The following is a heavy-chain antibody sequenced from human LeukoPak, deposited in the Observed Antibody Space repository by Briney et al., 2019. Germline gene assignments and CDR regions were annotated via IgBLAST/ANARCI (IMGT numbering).Heavy chain of an antibody. CDR3: ARLRSSSWYVGGFWFDP. CDR1: GGSISSYY. J-gene: IGHJ5*02. V-gene: IGHV4-4*07. CDR2: IYTSGST. Sequence: SETLSLTCTVSGGSISSYYWSWIRQPAGKGLEWIGRIYTSGSTNYNPSLKSRVTMSVDTSKNQFSLKLSSVTAADTAVYYCARLRSSSWYVGGFWFDPRGQGTLVTVSS. D-gene: IGHD6-13*01.